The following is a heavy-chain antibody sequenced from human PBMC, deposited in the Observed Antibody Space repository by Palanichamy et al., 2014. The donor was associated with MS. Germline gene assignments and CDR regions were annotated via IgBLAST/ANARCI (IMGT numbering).Heavy chain of an antibody. CDR3: ARHRPTDSSSWTSFDY. CDR1: GGSISSSSYY. Sequence: QLQLRESGPGLVKPSETLSLTCTVSGGSISSSSYYWGWIRQPPGKGLEWIGTIYYSGSTYYNPSLKSRVTISVDTSKNQFSLKLSSVTAADTAVYYCARHRPTDSSSWTSFDYWGQGTLVTVSS. V-gene: IGHV4-39*01. CDR2: IYYSGST. J-gene: IGHJ4*02. D-gene: IGHD6-13*01.